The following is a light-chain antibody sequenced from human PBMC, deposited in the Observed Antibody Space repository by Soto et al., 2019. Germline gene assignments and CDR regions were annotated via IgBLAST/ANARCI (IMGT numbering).Light chain of an antibody. J-gene: IGLJ2*01. Sequence: QSVLTQPPSASGTPGHRVTISCSGSSSNIGSKYVYWYQQLPGTAPKLLMSRSNKRPSGVPDRFSGSKYGTSDSLAISGLRSEDEVDYYCAACDDGLSGPAFGGGTKLTVL. CDR2: RSN. CDR1: SSNIGSKY. CDR3: AACDDGLSGPA. V-gene: IGLV1-47*01.